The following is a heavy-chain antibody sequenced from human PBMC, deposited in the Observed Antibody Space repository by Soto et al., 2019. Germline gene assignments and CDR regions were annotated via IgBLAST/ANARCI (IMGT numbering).Heavy chain of an antibody. CDR2: IYYSGST. Sequence: PSETLSLTCTVSGGSISSGDYYWSWIRQPPGKGLEWIGYIYYSGSTYYNPSLKSRVTISVDTSKNQFSLKLSSVTAADTAVYYCARDIRILNYYDSSGYSVYFDYWGQGTLVTVS. D-gene: IGHD3-22*01. CDR1: GGSISSGDYY. CDR3: ARDIRILNYYDSSGYSVYFDY. V-gene: IGHV4-30-4*01. J-gene: IGHJ4*02.